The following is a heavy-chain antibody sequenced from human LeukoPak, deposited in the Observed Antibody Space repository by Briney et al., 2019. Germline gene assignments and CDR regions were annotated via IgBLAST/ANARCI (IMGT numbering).Heavy chain of an antibody. J-gene: IGHJ4*02. V-gene: IGHV4-39*07. D-gene: IGHD5-18*01. CDR3: ARDVGTALVTGDY. CDR1: GGSISSSSYY. Sequence: PSETLSLTCTVSGGSISSSSYYWGWIRQPPGKGLEWIGSIYYSGSTYYNPSLKSRVTMSVDTSKNQFSLKLSSVTAADTAVYYCARDVGTALVTGDYWGQGTLVTVSS. CDR2: IYYSGST.